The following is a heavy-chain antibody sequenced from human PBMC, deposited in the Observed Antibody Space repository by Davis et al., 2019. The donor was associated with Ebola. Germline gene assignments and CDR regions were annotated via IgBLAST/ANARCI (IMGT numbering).Heavy chain of an antibody. CDR2: ISYDGSNK. CDR1: GFTFSSYG. D-gene: IGHD6-19*01. CDR3: ARGYSSGWRPLDY. J-gene: IGHJ4*02. V-gene: IGHV3-30*03. Sequence: GESLKISCAASGFTFSSYGMHWVRQAPGKGLEWVAVISYDGSNKYYADSVKGRFTISRDNSKNTLYLQMNSLRAEDTAVYYCARGYSSGWRPLDYWGQGTLVTVSS.